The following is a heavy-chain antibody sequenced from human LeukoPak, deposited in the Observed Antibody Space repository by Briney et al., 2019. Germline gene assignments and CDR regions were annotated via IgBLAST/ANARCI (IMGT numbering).Heavy chain of an antibody. J-gene: IGHJ6*03. CDR2: IKQDGSEK. Sequence: PGGSLRLSCAASGFTFSSYGLSWVRQAPGKGLEWVANIKQDGSEKYYVDSAKGRFTISRDNAKNSLYLQMNSLRAEDTAVYYCAQLPAYSSSWGDYYYYMDVWGKGTTVTVSS. CDR1: GFTFSSYG. D-gene: IGHD6-13*01. V-gene: IGHV3-7*01. CDR3: AQLPAYSSSWGDYYYYMDV.